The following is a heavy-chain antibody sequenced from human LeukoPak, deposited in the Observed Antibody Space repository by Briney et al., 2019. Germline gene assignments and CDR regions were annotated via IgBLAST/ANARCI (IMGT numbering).Heavy chain of an antibody. V-gene: IGHV1-69*05. D-gene: IGHD3-22*01. CDR3: ARDRTDYYDSSSEFDY. CDR1: GGTFSSYA. Sequence: SVKVSCKASGGTFSSYAISWVRQAPGQGLECMGRIIPIFGTANYAQNFQGRVTITTDESTSTAYMELSSLRSEDTAVYYCARDRTDYYDSSSEFDYWGQGTLVTVSS. CDR2: IIPIFGTA. J-gene: IGHJ4*02.